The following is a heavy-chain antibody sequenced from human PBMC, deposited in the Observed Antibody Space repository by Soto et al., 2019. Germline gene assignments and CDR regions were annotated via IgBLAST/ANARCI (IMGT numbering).Heavy chain of an antibody. J-gene: IGHJ5*02. D-gene: IGHD3-10*01. CDR1: GYTFTGYY. Sequence: SVKVSCKASGYTFTGYYMHWVRQAPGQGLEWMGWINPNSGGTNYAQKFQGWVTMTRDTSISTAYMELSRLRSDDTAVYYCARSFLLGWFGELRGRNWFDPWGQGTLVTVSS. CDR2: INPNSGGT. V-gene: IGHV1-2*04. CDR3: ARSFLLGWFGELRGRNWFDP.